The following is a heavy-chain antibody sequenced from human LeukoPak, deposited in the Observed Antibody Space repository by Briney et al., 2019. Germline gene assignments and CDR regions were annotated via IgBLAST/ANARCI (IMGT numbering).Heavy chain of an antibody. J-gene: IGHJ4*02. CDR2: ISYDGSNK. CDR3: ARVAFYFDY. CDR1: GFTFSSYA. Sequence: GGSLRLSCAASGFTFSSYAMHWVRQAPGKGLEWVAVISYDGSNKYYADSVKGRFTISRDNSKNTLYLQMNSLRAEDTAVYYCARVAFYFDYWGQGTLVTVSS. V-gene: IGHV3-30*04.